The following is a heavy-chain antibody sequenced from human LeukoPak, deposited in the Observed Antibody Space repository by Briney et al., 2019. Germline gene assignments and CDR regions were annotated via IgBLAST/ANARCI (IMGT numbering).Heavy chain of an antibody. J-gene: IGHJ3*02. V-gene: IGHV1-69*10. CDR1: GYTFTSYD. CDR2: IIPILGIA. CDR3: ASPRRITMIVVVNDAFDI. Sequence: GASVKVSCKASGYTFTSYDINWVRQATGQGLEWMGWIIPILGIANYAQKFQGRVTITADKSTSTAYMELSSLRSEDTAVYYCASPRRITMIVVVNDAFDIWGQGTMVTVSS. D-gene: IGHD3-22*01.